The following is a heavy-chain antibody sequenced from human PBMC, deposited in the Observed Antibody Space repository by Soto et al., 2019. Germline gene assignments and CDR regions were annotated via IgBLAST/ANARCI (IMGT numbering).Heavy chain of an antibody. CDR2: IYYSGST. D-gene: IGHD6-13*01. J-gene: IGHJ6*02. Sequence: TSETLSLTCTVSGGSISRSTYYWGWIRQPPGKGLEFIGSIYYSGSTYDNPSLKSRVSISVDTPKNQFSLRLTSLTAADTAIYYCARHNRVAAARSYYSGMDVWGQGITVT. V-gene: IGHV4-39*01. CDR3: ARHNRVAAARSYYSGMDV. CDR1: GGSISRSTYY.